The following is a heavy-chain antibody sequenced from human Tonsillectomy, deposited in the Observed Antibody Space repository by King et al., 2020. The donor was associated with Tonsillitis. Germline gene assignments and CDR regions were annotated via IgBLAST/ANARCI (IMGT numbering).Heavy chain of an antibody. CDR2: IYPGDSET. J-gene: IGHJ4*02. D-gene: IGHD3-22*01. CDR3: ASSRLQKYYYDNSLDY. V-gene: IGHV5-51*01. Sequence: QLVQSGAEVKQPGESLKISCKGSGYTFTSYWIGWVRQMPGKGLEWMGIIYPGDSETSYSPSFQGQVTISADKSISTAYLPWSSLKASDTAMYYCASSRLQKYYYDNSLDYWGQGTLVTVSS. CDR1: GYTFTSYW.